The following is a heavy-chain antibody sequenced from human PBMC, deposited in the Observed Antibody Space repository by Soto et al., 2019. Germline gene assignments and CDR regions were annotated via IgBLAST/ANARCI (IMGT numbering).Heavy chain of an antibody. CDR2: INPATGAA. V-gene: IGHV1-2*02. Sequence: QLHLVQSGAVVKKPGASVTVSCSASGYPVTAYYMHWVRQAPGRGLEWMGGINPATGAAKYTQTFQGRVTRTRETSTSTVFMELSGRTSEDTAGFYCARGGGVGVAGSAAFDMWGQGTLVTVSS. CDR1: GYPVTAYY. CDR3: ARGGGVGVAGSAAFDM. J-gene: IGHJ3*02. D-gene: IGHD3-3*01.